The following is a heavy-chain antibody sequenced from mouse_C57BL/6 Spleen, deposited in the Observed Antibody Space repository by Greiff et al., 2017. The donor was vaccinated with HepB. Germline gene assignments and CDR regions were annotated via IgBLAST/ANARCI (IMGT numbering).Heavy chain of an antibody. CDR1: GYTFTDYY. J-gene: IGHJ1*03. D-gene: IGHD2-4*01. CDR3: ARLYDYDGGYWYFDV. CDR2: IFPGSGST. V-gene: IGHV1-75*01. Sequence: VKLQQSGPELVKPGASVKISCKASGYTFTDYYINWVKQRPGQGLEWIGWIFPGSGSTYYNEKFKGKATLTVDKSSSTAYMLLSSLTSEDSAVYFCARLYDYDGGYWYFDVWGTGTTVTVSS.